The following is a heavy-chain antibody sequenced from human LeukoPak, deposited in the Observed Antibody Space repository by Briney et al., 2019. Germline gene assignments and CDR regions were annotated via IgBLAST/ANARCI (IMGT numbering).Heavy chain of an antibody. CDR3: AREESGYYTAPPFDY. CDR1: GGTFSSYA. J-gene: IGHJ4*02. Sequence: SVKVSCKASGGTFSSYAISWVRQAPGQGLEWMGGNIPIFGTANYAQKFQGRVTITADESTSTAYMELSSLRSEDTAVYYCAREESGYYTAPPFDYWGQGTLVTVSS. CDR2: NIPIFGTA. V-gene: IGHV1-69*01. D-gene: IGHD3-3*01.